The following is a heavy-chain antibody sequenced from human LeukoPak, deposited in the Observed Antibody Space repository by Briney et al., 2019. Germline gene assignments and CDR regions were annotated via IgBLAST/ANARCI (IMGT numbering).Heavy chain of an antibody. J-gene: IGHJ4*02. V-gene: IGHV1-18*04. Sequence: GASVKVSCKASGYTFTSYGISWVRQAPGQGLEWMGWISAYNGNTNYAQKLQGRVTMTTDTSTSTAYMELRSLRSDDTAVYYCARIATIWFGELENYFDYWGQGTLVTVSS. D-gene: IGHD3-10*01. CDR1: GYTFTSYG. CDR3: ARIATIWFGELENYFDY. CDR2: ISAYNGNT.